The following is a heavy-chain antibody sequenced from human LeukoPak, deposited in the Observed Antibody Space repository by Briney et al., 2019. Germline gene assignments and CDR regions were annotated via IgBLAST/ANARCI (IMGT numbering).Heavy chain of an antibody. CDR1: GGTFSSYA. CDR3: ASSSGWYWGAFDI. CDR2: IIPIFGTA. D-gene: IGHD6-19*01. V-gene: IGHV1-69*13. J-gene: IGHJ3*02. Sequence: GASVKVSCKASGGTFSSYAINWVRQAPGQGLEWMGMIIPIFGTANYAQKFQGRVTITADESTSTAYMELSSLRSEDTAVYYCASSSGWYWGAFDIWGQGTMVTVSS.